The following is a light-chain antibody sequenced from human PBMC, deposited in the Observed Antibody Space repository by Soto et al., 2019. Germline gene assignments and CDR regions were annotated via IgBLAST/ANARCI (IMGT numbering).Light chain of an antibody. J-gene: IGLJ2*01. Sequence: QSVLTQPPSVSAAPGQKVTISCSGSSSNIGNNYVSWYQQLPGTAPKLLVYDNNKRPSGIPARLSGSKSGTSATLGITGLQTGDEADYYCGTWDSSLSAVVFGGGTKLTVL. CDR3: GTWDSSLSAVV. CDR1: SSNIGNNY. V-gene: IGLV1-51*01. CDR2: DNN.